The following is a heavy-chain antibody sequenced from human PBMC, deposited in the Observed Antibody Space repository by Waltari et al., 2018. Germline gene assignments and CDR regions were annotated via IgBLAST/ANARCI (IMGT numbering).Heavy chain of an antibody. CDR2: INHSGST. CDR3: ARGSLWFGDSLGWFDP. J-gene: IGHJ5*02. CDR1: GGSFSGYY. V-gene: IGHV4-34*01. D-gene: IGHD3-10*01. Sequence: QVQLQQWGAGLLKPSETLSLTCAVHGGSFSGYYWSCIRPPPGKGLEWIGEINHSGSTNYNPSLKSRVTISVDTSKNQFSLKLSSVTAADTAVYYCARGSLWFGDSLGWFDPWGQGTLVTVSS.